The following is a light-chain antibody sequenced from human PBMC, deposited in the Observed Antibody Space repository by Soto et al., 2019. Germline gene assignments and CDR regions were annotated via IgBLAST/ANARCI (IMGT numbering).Light chain of an antibody. V-gene: IGKV1-5*03. CDR2: KAS. CDR1: QTISSW. Sequence: EIQLTQSPSSVCGSVGNRVTITCRASQTISSWLAWYQQKQGKAPKILIYKASTLKSGVPSRFSGSVSGTEGTITISSLQTDDGSTYYCQHSNSYPEAFGQGTKVDI. J-gene: IGKJ1*01. CDR3: QHSNSYPEA.